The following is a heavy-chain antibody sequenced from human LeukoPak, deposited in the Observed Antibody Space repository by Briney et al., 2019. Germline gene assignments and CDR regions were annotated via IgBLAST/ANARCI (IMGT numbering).Heavy chain of an antibody. CDR1: GFTVSSNY. Sequence: GGSLRLSCAASGFTVSSNYMSWVRQAPGKGLEWVSLIYSGGNTYYADSVKGRFTISRDNSKNTLYLQTNSLRAEDTAVYYCARERNNYYDSSGYWDWFDPWGQGTLVTVSS. J-gene: IGHJ5*02. CDR3: ARERNNYYDSSGYWDWFDP. V-gene: IGHV3-66*01. CDR2: IYSGGNT. D-gene: IGHD3-22*01.